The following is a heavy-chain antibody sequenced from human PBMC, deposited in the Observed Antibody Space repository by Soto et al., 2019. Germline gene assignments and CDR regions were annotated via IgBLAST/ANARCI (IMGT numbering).Heavy chain of an antibody. V-gene: IGHV3-21*01. CDR2: ISKSDYT. D-gene: IGHD2-2*01. J-gene: IGHJ4*02. Sequence: GGSLRLSCTVSGFAFNNYGINWVRQAPGKGLEWVSSISKSDYTYYSDSVKGGFAISRDNAKSSVSLQMNTLGVEDTAVYYCAREDSIIIPAVSDFWGQGTLVTVSS. CDR1: GFAFNNYG. CDR3: AREDSIIIPAVSDF.